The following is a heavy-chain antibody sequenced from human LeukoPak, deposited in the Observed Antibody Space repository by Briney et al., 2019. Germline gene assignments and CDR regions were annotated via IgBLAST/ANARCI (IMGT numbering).Heavy chain of an antibody. V-gene: IGHV3-30-3*01. CDR1: GFTFSSYA. Sequence: GGSLRLSCAASGFTFSSYAMHWVRQAPGKGLEWVAVISYDGSNKYYADSVKGRFTISRDNSKNTLYLQMNSLRAEDTAVYYCAKDGRSVGLKGERKYQLPTYFDYWGQGTLVTVSS. J-gene: IGHJ4*02. CDR3: AKDGRSVGLKGERKYQLPTYFDY. CDR2: ISYDGSNK. D-gene: IGHD2-2*01.